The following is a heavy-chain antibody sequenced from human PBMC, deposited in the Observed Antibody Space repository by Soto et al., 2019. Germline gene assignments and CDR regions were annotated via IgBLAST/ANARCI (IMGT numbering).Heavy chain of an antibody. CDR2: IIPFFGTA. CDR3: ARTAPLDAGDKYYYDF. V-gene: IGHV1-69*13. Sequence: SVKVSCKTSGGTFSTFGISWVRQAPGQGLEWMGWIIPFFGTAEYSQKFEDRITITADESTNTVYMYLRSLTSEDTAIYYCARTAPLDAGDKYYYDFWGQ. D-gene: IGHD3-16*01. J-gene: IGHJ4*01. CDR1: GGTFSTFG.